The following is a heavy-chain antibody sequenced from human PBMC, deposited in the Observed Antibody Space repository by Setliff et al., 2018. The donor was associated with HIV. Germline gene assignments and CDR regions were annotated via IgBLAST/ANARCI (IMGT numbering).Heavy chain of an antibody. D-gene: IGHD6-6*01. J-gene: IGHJ4*02. CDR2: ISSGSNYI. CDR3: ARNRERSSSSGRFDY. V-gene: IGHV3-21*01. Sequence: GGSLRLSCAASGFMFSTYSMNWVRQAPGKGLGWVSFISSGSNYIYYADSVRGRFTISRDNAKNSLYLQMNSLRAEDTAVYFCARNRERSSSSGRFDYWGQGTLVTVSS. CDR1: GFMFSTYS.